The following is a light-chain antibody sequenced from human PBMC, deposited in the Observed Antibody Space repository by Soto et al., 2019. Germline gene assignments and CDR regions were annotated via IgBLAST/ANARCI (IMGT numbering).Light chain of an antibody. Sequence: QSVLTQPPSASGTPGQRVTISCSGSSSNIGSNTVNWYQQLPGTAPKLLIYRDYQRPSGVPDRFSGSKSGTSASLAISGLRSEDEADYYCAAWDDSLSDAVFGGGTQLTVL. CDR3: AAWDDSLSDAV. J-gene: IGLJ7*01. CDR2: RDY. V-gene: IGLV1-47*01. CDR1: SSNIGSNT.